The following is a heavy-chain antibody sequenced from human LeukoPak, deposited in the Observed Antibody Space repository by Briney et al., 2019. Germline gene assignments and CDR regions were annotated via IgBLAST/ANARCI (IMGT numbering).Heavy chain of an antibody. Sequence: ASVKVSCKASGYTFTGYYMHWVRQAPGQGLEWMGWINPNSGGTNYAQKFQGRVTMTRDTSISTAYMELSRLRSDDTAVYYCARVSLVMVYAINERVYNWFDPWGQGTLVTVSS. J-gene: IGHJ5*02. CDR2: INPNSGGT. D-gene: IGHD2-8*01. CDR1: GYTFTGYY. CDR3: ARVSLVMVYAINERVYNWFDP. V-gene: IGHV1-2*02.